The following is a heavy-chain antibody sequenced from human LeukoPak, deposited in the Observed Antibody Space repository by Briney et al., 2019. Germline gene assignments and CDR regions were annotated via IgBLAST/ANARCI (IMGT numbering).Heavy chain of an antibody. CDR1: GFTFGGYY. D-gene: IGHD6-13*01. V-gene: IGHV3-11*01. CDR3: ASDSSSWRGKNGMDV. CDR2: ISSSGSTI. J-gene: IGHJ6*02. Sequence: GSLRLSCAASGFTFGGYYMSWIRQAPEKGLEWVSYISSSGSTIYYADSVKGRFTISRDNAKNSLYLQMNSLRAEDTAVYYCASDSSSWRGKNGMDVWGQGTTVTVSS.